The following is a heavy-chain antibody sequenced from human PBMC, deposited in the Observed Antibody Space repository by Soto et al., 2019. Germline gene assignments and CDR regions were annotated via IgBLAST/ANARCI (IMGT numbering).Heavy chain of an antibody. CDR1: GFTFSSYG. CDR3: SKDRNPLEPGPYYYGMDV. Sequence: GGSLRLSCAASGFTFSSYGMHWVRQAPGKGLEWVAVISYDGSNKYYADPVKGRFTISRDNSKNTLYLQMNSLRAEDTAVYYCSKDRNPLEPGPYYYGMDVWGHGTTVTVSS. D-gene: IGHD1-1*01. V-gene: IGHV3-30*18. CDR2: ISYDGSNK. J-gene: IGHJ6*02.